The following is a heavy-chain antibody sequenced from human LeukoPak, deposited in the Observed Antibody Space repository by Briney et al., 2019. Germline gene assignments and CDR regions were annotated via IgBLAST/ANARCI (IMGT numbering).Heavy chain of an antibody. V-gene: IGHV4-34*01. CDR2: INHSGST. CDR1: GGSFSGYY. D-gene: IGHD6-19*01. CDR3: ARARDSSGWYGHWFDP. J-gene: IGHJ5*02. Sequence: PSETLSLTCAVYGGSFSGYYWSWIRQPPGKGLEWIGEINHSGSTNYNPSLKSRVTISVDTSKNQFSLKLSSVTAADTAVYYCARARDSSGWYGHWFDPWGQGTLVTVSS.